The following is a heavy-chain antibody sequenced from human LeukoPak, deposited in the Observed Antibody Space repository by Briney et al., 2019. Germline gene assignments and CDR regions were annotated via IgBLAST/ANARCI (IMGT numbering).Heavy chain of an antibody. CDR1: GFTFSSYS. J-gene: IGHJ4*02. V-gene: IGHV3-21*01. D-gene: IGHD4-11*01. CDR3: TRDPTQYLRYGYFDY. Sequence: GSLRLSCAASGFTFSSYSMNWVRQAPGKGLEWVSSISSSSSYIYYADSVKGRFTISRDNAKNSLYLQMSSLRAEDTAVYYCTRDPTQYLRYGYFDYWGQGTLVTVSS. CDR2: ISSSSSYI.